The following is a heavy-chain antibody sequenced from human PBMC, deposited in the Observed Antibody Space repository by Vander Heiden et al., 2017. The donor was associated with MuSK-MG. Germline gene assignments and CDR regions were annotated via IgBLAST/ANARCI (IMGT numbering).Heavy chain of an antibody. CDR2: INHSGST. V-gene: IGHV4-34*01. CDR1: GGSFSGYY. CDR3: ARRDGDGTWNY. D-gene: IGHD4-17*01. J-gene: IGHJ4*02. Sequence: QVQLQQWGAGLLKPSETLSLTCAVYGGSFSGYYWSWIRQPPGKGLEWIGEINHSGSTNDNPSLKSRVTISVDTSKNQFSLKMSSVTAADTAVYYGARRDGDGTWNYWGQGTLVTVSS.